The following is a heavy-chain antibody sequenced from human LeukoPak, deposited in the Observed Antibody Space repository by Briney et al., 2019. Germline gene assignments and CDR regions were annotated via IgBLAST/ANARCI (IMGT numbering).Heavy chain of an antibody. CDR2: INHSGST. V-gene: IGHV4-34*01. CDR3: ARSPYYYYMDV. Sequence: SETLSLTCAVYGGSFSGYYWSWIRQPPGKGLEWIGEINHSGSTNYNPSLKSRVTISVDTSKNQFSLKLSSVTAADTAVYYCARSPYYYYMDVWGKGTTVTVSS. J-gene: IGHJ6*03. CDR1: GGSFSGYY.